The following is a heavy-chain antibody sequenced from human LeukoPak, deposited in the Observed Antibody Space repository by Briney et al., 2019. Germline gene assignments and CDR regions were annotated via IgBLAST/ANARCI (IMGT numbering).Heavy chain of an antibody. J-gene: IGHJ3*02. CDR3: ARDLDTYVVLTAYDTFDI. Sequence: PGGSLRLPCEGSGFTFSNYWMTWVRQAPAKGLEWVANIKPRGSEKHYADSAEGRFTITRDNAKSSLYLQMNSLRAEDTAVYYCARDLDTYVVLTAYDTFDIWGQGTMVTVSS. V-gene: IGHV3-7*01. CDR1: GFTFSNYW. D-gene: IGHD2-21*02. CDR2: IKPRGSEK.